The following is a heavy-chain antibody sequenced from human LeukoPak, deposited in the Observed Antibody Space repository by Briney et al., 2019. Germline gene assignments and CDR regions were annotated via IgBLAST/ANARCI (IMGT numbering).Heavy chain of an antibody. CDR3: ARYTIDSSGYDY. Sequence: SVKVSCKASGGTFSSYAISWVRQAPGQGLEWMGRIIPILGTANYAQKFQGRVTITADKSTSTAYMELNSLRSEDTAVYYCARYTIDSSGYDYWGQGTLVTVSS. V-gene: IGHV1-69*04. D-gene: IGHD6-19*01. J-gene: IGHJ4*02. CDR2: IIPILGTA. CDR1: GGTFSSYA.